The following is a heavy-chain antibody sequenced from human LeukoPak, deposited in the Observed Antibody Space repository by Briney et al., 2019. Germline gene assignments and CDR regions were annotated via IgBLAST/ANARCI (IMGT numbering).Heavy chain of an antibody. CDR1: GFTFTTYR. CDR2: IRWDGSST. CDR3: AKDSSTWYFDY. J-gene: IGHJ4*02. D-gene: IGHD6-13*01. Sequence: GGSLRLSCAASGFTFTTYRMEWVRQAPGKGLEWVSLIRWDGSSTYYADSVKGRFTISRDNSKNSLYLQMNSLRTEDTALYYCAKDSSTWYFDYWGQGTLVTVSS. V-gene: IGHV3-43*01.